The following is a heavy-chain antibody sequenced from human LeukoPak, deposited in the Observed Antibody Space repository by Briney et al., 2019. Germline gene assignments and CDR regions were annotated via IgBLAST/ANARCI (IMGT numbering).Heavy chain of an antibody. CDR2: IPSDATDE. D-gene: IGHD2-2*02. J-gene: IGHJ5*02. CDR3: AKAADGVPPGKPLNWFDP. V-gene: IGHV3-30*02. Sequence: GGSLRLSCAASGFTFSTFDMYWVRQAPGEGLEWVATIPSDATDEDYSDSVKGRFTISRDNSKNTLYLQMSGLRAEDTAVYYCAKAADGVPPGKPLNWFDPRGQGTLVTVSS. CDR1: GFTFSTFD.